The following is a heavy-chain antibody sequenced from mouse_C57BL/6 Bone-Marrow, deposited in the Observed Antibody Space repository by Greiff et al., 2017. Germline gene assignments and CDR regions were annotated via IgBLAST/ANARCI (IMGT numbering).Heavy chain of an antibody. Sequence: QVQLQQPGAELVKPGASVKLSCKASGYTFTSYWMHWVKQRPGQGLEWIGMIHPNSGSTNYNEKFKSKATLTVDKSSSTAYMQLSSLTSEDSAVYDCARRAIVTTRYYAMDYWGQGTSVTVSS. CDR3: ARRAIVTTRYYAMDY. J-gene: IGHJ4*01. CDR1: GYTFTSYW. D-gene: IGHD2-5*01. CDR2: IHPNSGST. V-gene: IGHV1-64*01.